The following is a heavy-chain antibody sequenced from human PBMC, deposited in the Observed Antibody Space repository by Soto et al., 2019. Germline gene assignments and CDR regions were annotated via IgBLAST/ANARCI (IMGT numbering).Heavy chain of an antibody. J-gene: IGHJ4*02. D-gene: IGHD3-9*01. CDR2: IRGDGVTT. CDR3: AREYYGLLTGSYTDY. CDR1: GFPFSSYW. Sequence: EVQLVESGGDLVQRGGSLRLSCAASGFPFSSYWMHWVRHTPGKGLDWVARIRGDGVTTYYADSVTGRLTVSRDNAKNTLSLQISGLRAEDTAVYYCAREYYGLLTGSYTDYWGQGSLVSVSS. V-gene: IGHV3-74*01.